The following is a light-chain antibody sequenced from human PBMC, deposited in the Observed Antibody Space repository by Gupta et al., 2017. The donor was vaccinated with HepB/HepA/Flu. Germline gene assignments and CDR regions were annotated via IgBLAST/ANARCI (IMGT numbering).Light chain of an antibody. J-gene: IGLJ2*01. CDR2: NVF. CDR3: SSYTFTSTLVV. CDR1: NSDY. Sequence: QSALAQPASVSGSPGQSITISCTGTNSDYVSWYQQYPGKAPKLLLYNVFDRPSGVSHRFSGSKSGNTASLTISGLQAEDEANYYCSSYTFTSTLVVFGGGTHLTVL. V-gene: IGLV2-14*01.